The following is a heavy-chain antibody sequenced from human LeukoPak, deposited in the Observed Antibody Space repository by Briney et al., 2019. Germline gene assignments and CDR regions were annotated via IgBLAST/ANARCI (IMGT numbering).Heavy chain of an antibody. J-gene: IGHJ4*02. Sequence: SETLSLTCTVSGGSISSSSYYWGWIRQPPGKGLEWIGSIYYSGSTYYNPSLKSRVTISVDTSKKQFSLKLRTATAADTAVYYCARIEAVTRGYNHAYYFDYWGQGTLVTVSS. CDR2: IYYSGST. CDR3: ARIEAVTRGYNHAYYFDY. D-gene: IGHD5-18*01. CDR1: GGSISSSSYY. V-gene: IGHV4-39*07.